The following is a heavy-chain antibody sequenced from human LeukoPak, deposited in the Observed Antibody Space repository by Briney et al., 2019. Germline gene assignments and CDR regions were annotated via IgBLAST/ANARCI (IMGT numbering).Heavy chain of an antibody. CDR3: ASSRSGDGYIY. CDR1: GYTFTGYY. CDR2: IIPIFGTA. V-gene: IGHV1-69*13. Sequence: EASVKVSCKASGYTFTGYYMHWVRQAPGQGLEWMGGIIPIFGTANYAQKFQGRVTITADESTSTAYMELSSLRSEDTAVYYCASSRSGDGYIYWGQGTLVTVSS. J-gene: IGHJ4*02. D-gene: IGHD5-24*01.